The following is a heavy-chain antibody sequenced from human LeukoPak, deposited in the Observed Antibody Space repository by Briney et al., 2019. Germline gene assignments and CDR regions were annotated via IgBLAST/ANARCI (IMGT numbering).Heavy chain of an antibody. Sequence: PSETLSLTCAVYGGSFSGYYWSWIRQPPGKGLEWIGEINHSGSTNYNPSLKSRVTISVDTSKNQFSLKLSSVAAADTAVYYCARGLDILTGYYYFDYWGQGTLATVSS. D-gene: IGHD3-9*01. CDR2: INHSGST. CDR3: ARGLDILTGYYYFDY. J-gene: IGHJ4*02. CDR1: GGSFSGYY. V-gene: IGHV4-34*01.